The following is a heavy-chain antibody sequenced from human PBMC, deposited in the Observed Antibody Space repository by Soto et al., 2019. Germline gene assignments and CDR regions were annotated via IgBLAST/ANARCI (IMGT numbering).Heavy chain of an antibody. CDR3: ARRNWRRVTYASKVDTRYNWFDP. D-gene: IGHD3-3*01. V-gene: IGHV4-34*01. Sequence: SETLSLTCAVYGGSFSGYYWSWIRQPPGKGLEWIGEINHSGSTNYNPSLKSRVTISVDTSKNQFSLKLSSVTAADTAVYYCARRNWRRVTYASKVDTRYNWFDPWGQGTLVTVSS. CDR1: GGSFSGYY. CDR2: INHSGST. J-gene: IGHJ5*02.